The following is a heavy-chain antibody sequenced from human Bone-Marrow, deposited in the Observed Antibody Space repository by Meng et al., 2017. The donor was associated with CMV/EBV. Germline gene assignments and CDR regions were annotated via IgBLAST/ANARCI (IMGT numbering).Heavy chain of an antibody. CDR1: GGSISSSSYY. V-gene: IGHV4-39*02. CDR2: FCYSGTT. D-gene: IGHD6-13*01. CDR3: ARDLAAAGIHWFDP. Sequence: SETLSLTCTVSGGSISSSSYYWGWIRQPPGKGLEWIGNFCYSGTTSYNPSLNSRVSMSVDTSKSRFSLTLRSVTAADTAVYYCARDLAAAGIHWFDPWGQGTLVTVSS. J-gene: IGHJ5*02.